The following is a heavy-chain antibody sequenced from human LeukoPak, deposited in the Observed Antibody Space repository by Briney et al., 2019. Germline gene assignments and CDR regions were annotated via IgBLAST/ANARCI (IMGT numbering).Heavy chain of an antibody. J-gene: IGHJ3*02. D-gene: IGHD6-13*01. Sequence: GGSLRLSCAASGFTFSSHGMHWVRQAPGKGLEWVAFIRYDGSDEYYADSVKGRFTISRDNSKNMFYLQMNSLKTEDTAVYYCARAPYSSSWYGHDAFDIWGQGTMVTVSS. CDR1: GFTFSSHG. CDR2: IRYDGSDE. CDR3: ARAPYSSSWYGHDAFDI. V-gene: IGHV3-30*02.